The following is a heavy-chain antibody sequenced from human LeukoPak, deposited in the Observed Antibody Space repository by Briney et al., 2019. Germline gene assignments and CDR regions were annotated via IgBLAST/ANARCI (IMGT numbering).Heavy chain of an antibody. V-gene: IGHV3-23*01. Sequence: GGSLRLSCAASGFTFSSYAMSWVRQAPGKGLEWVSAISGSGGSTYYADSVKGRFTISRDNSKNTLYLQLNSLRAEDTAVYYCAKLAADRLRTENFDYWGQGTLVTVSS. J-gene: IGHJ4*02. CDR2: ISGSGGST. CDR3: AKLAADRLRTENFDY. CDR1: GFTFSSYA. D-gene: IGHD6-13*01.